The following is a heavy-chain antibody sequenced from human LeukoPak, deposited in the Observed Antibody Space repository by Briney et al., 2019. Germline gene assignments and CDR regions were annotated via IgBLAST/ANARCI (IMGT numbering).Heavy chain of an antibody. J-gene: IGHJ4*02. CDR1: GFTFSSYA. V-gene: IGHV3-23*01. CDR3: AKVGSWHFFDY. CDR2: VSGSGGST. Sequence: GGSLRLSCAASGFTFSSYAMSWVRQAPGKGLGWVSAVSGSGGSTYYADSVKGRFTISRDNSKNTLYLQMNSLRAEDTAVYYCAKVGSWHFFDYWGQGTLVTVSS. D-gene: IGHD6-13*01.